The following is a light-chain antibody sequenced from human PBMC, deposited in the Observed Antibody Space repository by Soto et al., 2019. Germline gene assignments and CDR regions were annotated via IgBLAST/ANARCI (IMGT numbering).Light chain of an antibody. Sequence: QSALTQPPSASGSPGQSVTISCTGTYSDVGAYNYVSWYQQLPGKAPTLIIYDVTKRPSGVPDRFFGSKSGNTASLTVSGLLAEDEADYYCSSHAGSTVVFGGGTKLTVL. J-gene: IGLJ2*01. CDR3: SSHAGSTVV. CDR1: YSDVGAYNY. V-gene: IGLV2-8*01. CDR2: DVT.